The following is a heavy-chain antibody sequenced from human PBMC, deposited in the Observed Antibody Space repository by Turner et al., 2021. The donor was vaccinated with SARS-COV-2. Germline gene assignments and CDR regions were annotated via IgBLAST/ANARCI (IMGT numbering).Heavy chain of an antibody. CDR1: GITVSSNY. Sequence: EVQLVESGGGLVQPGGSLRLSCAGSGITVSSNYMSWVRQAPGKGLEGVSVIYSGGSTYYADSVKGRFTISRHNSKNTLYLQMNSLRAEDTAVYYCARDLNYYGMDVWGQGTTVTVSS. D-gene: IGHD3-9*01. V-gene: IGHV3-53*04. CDR2: IYSGGST. J-gene: IGHJ6*02. CDR3: ARDLNYYGMDV.